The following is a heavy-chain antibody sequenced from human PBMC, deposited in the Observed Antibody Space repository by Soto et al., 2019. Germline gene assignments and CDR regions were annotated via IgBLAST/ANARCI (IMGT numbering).Heavy chain of an antibody. CDR3: ARDSHNPDPGFLVLMKGLYYYYDGMDG. D-gene: IGHD2-8*01. V-gene: IGHV1-18*04. CDR2: ISAYNGNT. Sequence: ASVKVSCKASGYTFTSYGISWVRQAPGQGLEWMGWISAYNGNTNYAQKLQGRVTMTTDTSTSTAYMELRSLRSDDTAVYYCARDSHNPDPGFLVLMKGLYYYYDGMDGCG. J-gene: IGHJ6*02. CDR1: GYTFTSYG.